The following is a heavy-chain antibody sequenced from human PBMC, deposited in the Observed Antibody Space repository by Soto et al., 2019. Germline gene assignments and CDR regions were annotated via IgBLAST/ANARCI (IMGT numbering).Heavy chain of an antibody. J-gene: IGHJ6*02. CDR1: GGSISSYY. Sequence: SETLSLTCTVSGGSISSYYWSWIRQPPGKGLEWIGYIYYSGSTNYNPSLKSRVTISVDTSKNQFSLKLSSVTAADTAVYYCARQSYYYYGMDVWGQGTTVTVSS. CDR2: IYYSGST. V-gene: IGHV4-59*01. CDR3: ARQSYYYYGMDV.